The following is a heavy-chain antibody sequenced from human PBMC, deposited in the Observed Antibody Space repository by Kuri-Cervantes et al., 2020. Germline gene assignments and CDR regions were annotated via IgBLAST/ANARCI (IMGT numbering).Heavy chain of an antibody. Sequence: GGSLRLSCAASGFTFSDYWMNWVRQAPGKGLEWVANIDQDGSVKYYVGSVKGRFAISRDNAKNSLYLQLNSLRDEDTALYYCAKDLSSNWYGYFDLWGRGTLVTVSS. CDR1: GFTFSDYW. CDR3: AKDLSSNWYGYFDL. D-gene: IGHD6-13*01. V-gene: IGHV3-7*03. J-gene: IGHJ2*01. CDR2: IDQDGSVK.